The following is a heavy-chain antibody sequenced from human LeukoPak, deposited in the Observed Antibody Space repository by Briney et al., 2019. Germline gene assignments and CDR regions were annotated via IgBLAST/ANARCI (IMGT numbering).Heavy chain of an antibody. CDR1: GGSISSYY. CDR2: IYYSGST. Sequence: SETLSLTCTVSGGSISSYYWSWIRQPPGKGLEWIGYIYYSGSTNYNPSLKSRVTISVDTSKNQISLKLSSVTAADTAVYYCARGRYGSSAGLGYYYMDVWGKGTTVTVSS. J-gene: IGHJ6*03. CDR3: ARGRYGSSAGLGYYYMDV. V-gene: IGHV4-59*01. D-gene: IGHD6-6*01.